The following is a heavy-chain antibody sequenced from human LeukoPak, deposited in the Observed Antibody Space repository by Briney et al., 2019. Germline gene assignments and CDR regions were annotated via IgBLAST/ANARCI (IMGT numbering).Heavy chain of an antibody. D-gene: IGHD6-13*01. CDR2: IIPIFGTA. J-gene: IGHJ4*02. V-gene: IGHV1-69*05. CDR1: GGTFSSYA. CDR3: ARSVISIAAAVGY. Sequence: SVKVSCKASGGTFSSYAISWVRQAPGQGLEWMGRIIPIFGTANYAQKFQGRVTITTDESTSTAYMELSSLRSEDTAVYYCARSVISIAAAVGYWGQGTLVTVSS.